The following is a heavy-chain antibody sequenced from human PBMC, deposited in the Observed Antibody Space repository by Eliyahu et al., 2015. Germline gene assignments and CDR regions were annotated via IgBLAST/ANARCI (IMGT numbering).Heavy chain of an antibody. Sequence: EVQLVESGGGXVQPGXSLXVSXVASGFXFSSYWMTWVRQAPGKGLEWVANINPDGSEKTYVDSVRGRFAISRDNAKNSLYLQMNSLRADDTAVYYCARNMGDSWGQGTLVTVSS. V-gene: IGHV3-7*01. CDR2: INPDGSEK. J-gene: IGHJ4*02. CDR1: GFXFSSYW. CDR3: ARNMGDS.